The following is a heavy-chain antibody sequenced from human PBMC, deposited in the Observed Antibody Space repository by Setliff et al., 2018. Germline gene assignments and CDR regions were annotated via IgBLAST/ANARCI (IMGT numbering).Heavy chain of an antibody. CDR1: GFTFSSYA. D-gene: IGHD3-10*01. CDR2: ISSNGGST. CDR3: ARGWFGESN. J-gene: IGHJ4*02. V-gene: IGHV3-64*02. Sequence: GGSLRLSCAASGFTFSSYAMHWVRQAPGKGLEYVSAISSNGGSTYYADSVKGRFTISRDNSKNTLFLQMTSLRTEDTGVYYCARGWFGESNWGQGTLVTVSS.